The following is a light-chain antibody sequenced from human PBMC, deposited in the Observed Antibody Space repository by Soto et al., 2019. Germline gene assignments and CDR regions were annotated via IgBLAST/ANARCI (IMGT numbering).Light chain of an antibody. CDR2: RSD. V-gene: IGLV1-44*01. Sequence: QSVLTQSPSASGTPGQRVIIACSGSSSNIVSNHVNWYRHLPGAAPKLLIFRSDQRPSGVPDRFSGSKSGTTASLAISGLQSGDEADYYCAAWDDSRYGVVFGGGTKLTVL. CDR1: SSNIVSNH. J-gene: IGLJ2*01. CDR3: AAWDDSRYGVV.